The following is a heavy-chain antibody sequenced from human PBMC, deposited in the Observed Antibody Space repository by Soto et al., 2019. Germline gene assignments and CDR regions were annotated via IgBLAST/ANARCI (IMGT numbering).Heavy chain of an antibody. CDR2: ISGSGGST. CDR3: AKDLFPMGGYNWFEP. D-gene: IGHD3-10*01. Sequence: PGGSLRLSCAASGFTFSSYAMSWVRQAPGKGLEWVSAISGSGGSTYYADSVKGRFTISRDNSKNTLYLQMNSLRAEDTAVYYCAKDLFPMGGYNWFEPWGQGTLVTVSS. J-gene: IGHJ5*02. V-gene: IGHV3-23*01. CDR1: GFTFSSYA.